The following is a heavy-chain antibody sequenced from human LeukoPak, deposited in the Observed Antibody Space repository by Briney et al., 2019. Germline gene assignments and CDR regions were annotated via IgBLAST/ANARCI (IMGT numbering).Heavy chain of an antibody. Sequence: ASVRVSFKSSVYTFTVYDINWVRQATGQGREGMGWMNPYTGDTGYAQKFQGRVTMTRNASVDTAYMELSGLRSEDTAVYYCTRGSLSGSSRDYWGQGTLVTVSS. J-gene: IGHJ4*02. CDR2: MNPYTGDT. V-gene: IGHV1-8*01. CDR3: TRGSLSGSSRDY. CDR1: VYTFTVYD. D-gene: IGHD1-26*01.